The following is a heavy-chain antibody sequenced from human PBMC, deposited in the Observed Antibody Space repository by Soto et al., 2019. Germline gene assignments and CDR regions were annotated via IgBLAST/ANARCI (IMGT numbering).Heavy chain of an antibody. D-gene: IGHD5-18*01. Sequence: PGGSLRLSCAASGFTFSSYSMNWVRQAPGKGLEWVSYISSSSSTIYYADYVKGRFTISRDNAKNSLYLQMNSLRDEDTAVYYCARDAPPPGAPDTAMANFDYWGQGTLVTVSS. CDR2: ISSSSSTI. CDR3: ARDAPPPGAPDTAMANFDY. CDR1: GFTFSSYS. V-gene: IGHV3-48*02. J-gene: IGHJ4*02.